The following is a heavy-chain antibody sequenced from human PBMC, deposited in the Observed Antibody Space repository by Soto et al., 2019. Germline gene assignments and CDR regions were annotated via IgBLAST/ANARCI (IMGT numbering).Heavy chain of an antibody. CDR1: GFTFSHYP. Sequence: QVQLVESGGGVVQPGRSLRLSCAASGFTFSHYPMHWVRQAPGKGLEWVALISFDGNNKKYADSVKGRFTISRDNSKKTLYLQMDSLRPEDTSVYYCARDPVAMASITVGDYFDNWGQGTLVTVSS. D-gene: IGHD3-16*01. CDR3: ARDPVAMASITVGDYFDN. J-gene: IGHJ4*02. V-gene: IGHV3-30-3*01. CDR2: ISFDGNNK.